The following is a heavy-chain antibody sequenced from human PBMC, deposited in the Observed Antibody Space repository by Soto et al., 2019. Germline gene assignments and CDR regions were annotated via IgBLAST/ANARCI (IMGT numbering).Heavy chain of an antibody. CDR1: GGSISSYY. CDR3: ASSVYYYDSSGYYDY. D-gene: IGHD3-22*01. J-gene: IGHJ4*02. V-gene: IGHV4-59*01. Sequence: SETLSLTCTVSGGSISSYYWSWIRQPPGKGLEWIGYIYYSGSTNYNPSLKSRVTISVDTSKNHFSLTLSSVTAADTAVYYCASSVYYYDSSGYYDYWGQGTLVTVSS. CDR2: IYYSGST.